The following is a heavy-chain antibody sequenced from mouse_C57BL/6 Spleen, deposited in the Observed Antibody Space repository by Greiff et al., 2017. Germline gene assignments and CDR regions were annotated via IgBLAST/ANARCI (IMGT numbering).Heavy chain of an antibody. CDR3: ARDYDYDYAMDY. Sequence: VQLQQSGAELARPGASVKMSCKASGYTFTSYTMHWVKQRPGQGLEWIGYINPSSGYTKYNQKFKDKATLTADKSSSTAYMQLSSLTSEDSAVYYCARDYDYDYAMDYWGQGTSVTVSS. J-gene: IGHJ4*01. V-gene: IGHV1-4*01. D-gene: IGHD2-4*01. CDR1: GYTFTSYT. CDR2: INPSSGYT.